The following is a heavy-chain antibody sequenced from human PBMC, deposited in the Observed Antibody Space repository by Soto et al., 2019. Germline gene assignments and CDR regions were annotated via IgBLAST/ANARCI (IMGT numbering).Heavy chain of an antibody. CDR3: AGGGVRGVITRTRDYYGLDV. J-gene: IGHJ6*02. V-gene: IGHV5-51*01. CDR1: GYSFSSYW. D-gene: IGHD3-10*01. Sequence: GEALNISCKGSGYSFSSYWIGWVRQMPGKGLEWMGIIYPGDSDTRYRPSFQGQVTISADKSISTAYLQWSSLKASDTAMYYCAGGGVRGVITRTRDYYGLDVWGQGTTVTVSS. CDR2: IYPGDSDT.